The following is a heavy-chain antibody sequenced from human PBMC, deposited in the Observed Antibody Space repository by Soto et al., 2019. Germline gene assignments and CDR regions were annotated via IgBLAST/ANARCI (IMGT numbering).Heavy chain of an antibody. V-gene: IGHV4-59*01. D-gene: IGHD6-19*01. CDR3: AREQWLVRGVFDY. J-gene: IGHJ4*02. CDR1: GGSISGYY. Sequence: QVQLQESGPGLVKPAETLSLTCSVSGGSISGYYWSWIRQPPGKGVGWIGYIYDTGSTKDNPSLKSRVTISIDTSKNQFSLRLSSVTAADTAVYYCAREQWLVRGVFDYWGQGTLVTVSS. CDR2: IYDTGST.